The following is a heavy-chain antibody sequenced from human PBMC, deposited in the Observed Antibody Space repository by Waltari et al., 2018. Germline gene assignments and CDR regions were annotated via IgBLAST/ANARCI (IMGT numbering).Heavy chain of an antibody. CDR3: ARVSAAGTD. CDR2: IYYSGST. D-gene: IGHD6-13*01. Sequence: QVQLQESGPGLVKPSETLSLTCTVSGGSISSYYWSWIRQPPGKGLEWIGYIYYSGSTNYNPSLKSRVTISVDTSKNQFSLKLSSVTAADTAVYYCARVSAAGTDWGQGTLVTVSS. V-gene: IGHV4-59*01. CDR1: GGSISSYY. J-gene: IGHJ4*02.